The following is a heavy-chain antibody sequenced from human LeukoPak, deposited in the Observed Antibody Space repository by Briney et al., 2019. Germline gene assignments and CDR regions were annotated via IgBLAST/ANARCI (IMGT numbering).Heavy chain of an antibody. CDR1: GFTFSSYA. CDR3: AKDPRYCSGGSCYFSTEYFQH. V-gene: IGHV3-23*01. Sequence: AGGSLRLSCAASGFTFSSYAMSWVRQAPGKGLEWVSIISGSGGSTYYADSVKGRFTISRDNSKNTLYLQMNSLRAEDTAVYYCAKDPRYCSGGSCYFSTEYFQHWGQGTLVTVSS. D-gene: IGHD2-15*01. CDR2: ISGSGGST. J-gene: IGHJ1*01.